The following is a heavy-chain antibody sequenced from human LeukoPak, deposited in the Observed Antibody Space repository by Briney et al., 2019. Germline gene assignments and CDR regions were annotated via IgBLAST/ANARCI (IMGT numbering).Heavy chain of an antibody. Sequence: GGSLRLSCAASGFTFGGYDMNWVRQAPGKGLEWVSYIGSSGGTKYYADPVKGRFTISRDNAKNSMSLQMNSLRAEATAVYYCAREFGGIFDFWGQGTLVTVSS. J-gene: IGHJ4*02. D-gene: IGHD3-3*01. CDR3: AREFGGIFDF. CDR1: GFTFGGYD. CDR2: IGSSGGTK. V-gene: IGHV3-48*03.